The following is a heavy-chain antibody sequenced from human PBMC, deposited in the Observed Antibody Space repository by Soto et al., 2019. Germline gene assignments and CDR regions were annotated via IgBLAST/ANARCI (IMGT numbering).Heavy chain of an antibody. V-gene: IGHV4-59*01. CDR2: IYNSGST. CDR1: GGSISSYY. CDR3: AYGDSRGPFDS. D-gene: IGHD4-17*01. Sequence: PSETLSLTCTVSGGSISSYYWSWIRQPPGKGLEWIGYIYNSGSTNYNPSLKSRVTISVDTSKNQFSLKLNSVTAADTAVYYCAYGDSRGPFDSWGQGTLVTVSS. J-gene: IGHJ4*02.